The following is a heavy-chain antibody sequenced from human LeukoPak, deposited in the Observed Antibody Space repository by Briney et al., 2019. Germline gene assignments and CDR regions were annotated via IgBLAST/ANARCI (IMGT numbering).Heavy chain of an antibody. J-gene: IGHJ3*02. Sequence: GASVKVSCKASGYTFTGYYMHWVRQAPGQGLEWMGWINPNSGGTNYGQKFQGRVTMTRDTSISTAYMELSRLRSDDTAVYYCARDSYLRDSSSSSAFDIWGQGTMVTVSS. V-gene: IGHV1-2*02. CDR3: ARDSYLRDSSSSSAFDI. CDR2: INPNSGGT. CDR1: GYTFTGYY. D-gene: IGHD6-6*01.